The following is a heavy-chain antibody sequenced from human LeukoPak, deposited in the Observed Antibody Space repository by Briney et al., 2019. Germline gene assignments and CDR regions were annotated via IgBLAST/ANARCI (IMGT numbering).Heavy chain of an antibody. D-gene: IGHD3-22*01. CDR1: GFTFSSYA. CDR2: ISGSGGST. V-gene: IGHV3-23*01. Sequence: GGSLRLSCAASGFTFSSYAMSWVRQAPGKGLEWVSAISGSGGSTYYADSVKGRFTISRDNSKNTLYLQMNSLRAEDTAVYYCTRGHYYDSSGYSNWFDPWGQGTLVTVSS. CDR3: TRGHYYDSSGYSNWFDP. J-gene: IGHJ5*02.